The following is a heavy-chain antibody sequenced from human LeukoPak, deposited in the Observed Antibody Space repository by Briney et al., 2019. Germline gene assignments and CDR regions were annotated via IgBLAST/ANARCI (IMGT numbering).Heavy chain of an antibody. D-gene: IGHD3-10*01. CDR1: GFTFSSYG. V-gene: IGHV3-30*18. CDR2: ISYDGSNK. Sequence: PGGSLRLSCAASGFTFSSYGMHWVRQAPGKGLEWVAVISYDGSNKYYADSVKGRFTISRDNSKNTLYLQMNSQRAEDTAVYYCAKDELWFGELFSYFDYWGQGTLVTVSS. J-gene: IGHJ4*02. CDR3: AKDELWFGELFSYFDY.